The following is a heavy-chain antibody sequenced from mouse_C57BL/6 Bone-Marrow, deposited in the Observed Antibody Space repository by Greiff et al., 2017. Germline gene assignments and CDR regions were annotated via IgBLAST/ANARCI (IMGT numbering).Heavy chain of an antibody. J-gene: IGHJ2*01. V-gene: IGHV1-59*01. CDR3: ARLRAFDYYGSSFDY. CDR1: GYTFTSYW. D-gene: IGHD1-1*01. CDR2: IDPSASYT. Sequence: QVQLQQPGAELVRPGTSVKLSCKASGYTFTSYWMHWVKQRPGQGLEWIGVIDPSASYTNYNQKFKGKATLTVDTSSSTAYMQLSSLTSEDSAVYYCARLRAFDYYGSSFDYWGQGTTLTVSS.